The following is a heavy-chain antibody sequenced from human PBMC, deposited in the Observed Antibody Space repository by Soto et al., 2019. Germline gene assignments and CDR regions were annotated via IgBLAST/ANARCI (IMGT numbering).Heavy chain of an antibody. V-gene: IGHV1-3*01. CDR1: GYTFTPYL. J-gene: IGHJ4*02. D-gene: IGHD2-2*01. CDR2: IDVGTGNT. CDR3: ARGSCGSATCLPGLY. Sequence: GASVKVSCKASGYTFTPYLIHWVRQAPGQGLEWMGWIDVGTGNTRYSQKFQFRITLTRDTSASTAYMELSSLRSEDTALYYCARGSCGSATCLPGLYWGQGTLVTVSS.